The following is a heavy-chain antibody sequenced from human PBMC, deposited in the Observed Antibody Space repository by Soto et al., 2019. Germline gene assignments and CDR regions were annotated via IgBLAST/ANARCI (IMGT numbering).Heavy chain of an antibody. Sequence: QVQLQESGPGLVKPSETLSLTCTVSGGSISSYYWSWIRQPAGKGLDWIGRIYTSGSTNYNPSLKSRVTMSGDTSKNQFSLKLSSVTAADTAVYYCALGRGSNSIDYYYYGMDVWGQGNTVTVSS. D-gene: IGHD3-16*01. CDR2: IYTSGST. V-gene: IGHV4-4*07. J-gene: IGHJ6*02. CDR1: GGSISSYY. CDR3: ALGRGSNSIDYYYYGMDV.